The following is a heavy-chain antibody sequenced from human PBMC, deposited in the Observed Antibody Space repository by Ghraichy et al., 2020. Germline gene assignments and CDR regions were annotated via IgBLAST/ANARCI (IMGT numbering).Heavy chain of an antibody. D-gene: IGHD2-2*01. CDR3: ARSSQLLRRTPFDY. V-gene: IGHV4-59*01. CDR1: GGSISSYY. Sequence: SETLSLTCTVSGGSISSYYWSWIRQPPGKGLEWIGYIYYSGSTNYNPSLKSRVTISVDTSKNQFSLKLSSVTAADTAVYYCARSSQLLRRTPFDYWGQGTLVTVSS. CDR2: IYYSGST. J-gene: IGHJ4*02.